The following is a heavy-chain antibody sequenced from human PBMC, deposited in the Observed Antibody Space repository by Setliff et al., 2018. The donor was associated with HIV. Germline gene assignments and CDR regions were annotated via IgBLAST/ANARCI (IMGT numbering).Heavy chain of an antibody. J-gene: IGHJ3*02. CDR2: ISFDGTKK. V-gene: IGHV3-30*03. CDR3: ARGRMGYSTSWYAGGNI. Sequence: GGSLRLSCAASGFTFSSYWMHWVRQAPGEGLEWVGVISFDGTKKYYAHSVKGRFTISRDISKNTLYLQMNSLRTDDTAVYYCARGRMGYSTSWYAGGNIWGQGTMVTVSS. CDR1: GFTFSSYW. D-gene: IGHD6-13*01.